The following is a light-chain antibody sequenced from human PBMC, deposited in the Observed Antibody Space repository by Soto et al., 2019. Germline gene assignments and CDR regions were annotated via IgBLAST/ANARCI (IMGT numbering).Light chain of an antibody. CDR2: GAS. CDR1: QSVSSY. CDR3: QQYGSSPLT. J-gene: IGKJ4*01. Sequence: ILMTQSPATLSVSPGERVTLSCRASQSVSSYLAWYQQKPGRAPRLLIYGASSRATGIPDRFSGSGSGTDFSLTISRLGPEDFAVYYCQQYGSSPLTFGGGTKVDIK. V-gene: IGKV3-20*01.